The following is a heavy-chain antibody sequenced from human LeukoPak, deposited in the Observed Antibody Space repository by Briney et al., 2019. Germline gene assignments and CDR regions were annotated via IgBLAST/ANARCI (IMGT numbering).Heavy chain of an antibody. J-gene: IGHJ4*02. CDR2: IKQDGTEK. CDR3: ARDSEWGLLRSDY. CDR1: RFTFSSYW. V-gene: IGHV3-7*05. Sequence: GGSLRLSCAASRFTFSSYWMSWVRQAPGKGLEWVANIKQDGTEKYYVDSVKGRFTISRDNAKNSLYLQMNSLRAEDTAVYYCARDSEWGLLRSDYWGQGTLVTVSS. D-gene: IGHD1-26*01.